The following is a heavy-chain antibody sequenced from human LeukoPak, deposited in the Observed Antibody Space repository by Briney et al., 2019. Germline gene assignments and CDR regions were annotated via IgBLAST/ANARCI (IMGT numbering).Heavy chain of an antibody. CDR1: GYTFTSYG. J-gene: IGHJ4*02. CDR3: ARILHDYGDETHAYYFDY. Sequence: ASVKVSCKASGYTFTSYGISWVRQAPGQGLEWMGWISAYNGNTNYAQKLQGRVTMTTDTSTSTAYMELRSLRSDDTAVYYCARILHDYGDETHAYYFDYWGQGTLVTVSS. CDR2: ISAYNGNT. V-gene: IGHV1-18*01. D-gene: IGHD4-17*01.